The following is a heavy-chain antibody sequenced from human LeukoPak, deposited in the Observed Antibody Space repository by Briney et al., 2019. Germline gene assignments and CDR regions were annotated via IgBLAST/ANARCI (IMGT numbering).Heavy chain of an antibody. V-gene: IGHV1-46*01. Sequence: HGASVKVSCKASGYTFTNYYMHWVRQAPGQGLEWMGFTNPSGGSTRYAQNFQGRVTMTRDTSTSTIYMELSSLRSEDTVVYYCARDPRGNSVYVFYHWGQETLVTVSS. D-gene: IGHD5/OR15-5a*01. CDR3: ARDPRGNSVYVFYH. CDR1: GYTFTNYY. CDR2: TNPSGGST. J-gene: IGHJ4*02.